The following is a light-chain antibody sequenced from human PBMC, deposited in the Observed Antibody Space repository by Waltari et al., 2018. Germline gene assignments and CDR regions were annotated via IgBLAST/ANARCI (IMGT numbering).Light chain of an antibody. J-gene: IGKJ4*01. V-gene: IGKV2-29*02. CDR1: ETLLFSKGNTY. CDR2: EVS. CDR3: MQGIHLPLT. Sequence: DIVMTQTPLSLSVTPGQTASISSKSSETLLFSKGNTYMHWVLQRPGQPPQLLIYEVSSRLYGVPDRFSGSGSGTDFTLKISRVEAEDVGIYYCMQGIHLPLTFGGGTKVEIK.